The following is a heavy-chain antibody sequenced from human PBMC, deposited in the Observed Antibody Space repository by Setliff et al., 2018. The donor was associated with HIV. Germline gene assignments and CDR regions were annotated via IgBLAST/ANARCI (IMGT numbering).Heavy chain of an antibody. CDR1: GGSISSDNYY. Sequence: SETLSLTCTVSGGSISSDNYYWSWIRQPAGKGLEWIGRIYTSGSTNYNPSLKSRVTISVDTSKNQFSLKLSSVTAADTAVYYCARDLGAVAGYYFDYWGQGTLVTVSS. CDR2: IYTSGST. D-gene: IGHD6-19*01. CDR3: ARDLGAVAGYYFDY. V-gene: IGHV4-61*02. J-gene: IGHJ4*02.